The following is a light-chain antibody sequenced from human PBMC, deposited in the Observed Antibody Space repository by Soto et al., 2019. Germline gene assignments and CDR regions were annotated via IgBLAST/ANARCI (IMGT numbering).Light chain of an antibody. CDR1: QSIGSY. V-gene: IGKV3-11*01. Sequence: EIVLTQSPATLSLSPGERATLSCRASQSIGSYLAWFQQKPGQAPRLLVHDASNRATDIPARFSGSGSGTDFTLTISSLEPEDFAVYYCQQRTVWPPAFGQGTRLEIK. CDR3: QQRTVWPPA. J-gene: IGKJ5*01. CDR2: DAS.